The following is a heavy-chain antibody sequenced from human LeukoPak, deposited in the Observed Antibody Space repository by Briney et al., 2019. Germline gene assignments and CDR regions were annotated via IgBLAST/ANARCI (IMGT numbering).Heavy chain of an antibody. J-gene: IGHJ4*02. V-gene: IGHV1-24*01. CDR1: GYTLTELS. D-gene: IGHD1-26*01. Sequence: ASVKVSCKVSGYTLTELSMHWVRQAPGKGLEWMGGFDPEDGETIYAQKFQGRVTMTEDTSTDTAYMELSSLRSEDTAVYYCATAVEATQTTRGDVFDYWGQGTLVTVSS. CDR2: FDPEDGET. CDR3: ATAVEATQTTRGDVFDY.